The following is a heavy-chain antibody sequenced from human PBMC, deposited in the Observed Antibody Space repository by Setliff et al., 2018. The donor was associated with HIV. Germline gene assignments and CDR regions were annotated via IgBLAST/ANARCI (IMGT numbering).Heavy chain of an antibody. V-gene: IGHV1-69*10. CDR1: GGTFSSYA. CDR2: IIPILGIA. CDR3: AVIYYYGSGSYDGMDV. J-gene: IGHJ6*02. D-gene: IGHD3-10*01. Sequence: SVKVSCKASGGTFSSYAISWVRQAPGQGLEWMGGIIPILGIANYAQKFQGRVTITADKSTSTAYMELSSLRSEDTAVYYCAVIYYYGSGSYDGMDVWGQGTTVTRLL.